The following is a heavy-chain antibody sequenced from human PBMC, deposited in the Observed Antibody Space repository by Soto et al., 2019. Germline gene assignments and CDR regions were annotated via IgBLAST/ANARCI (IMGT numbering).Heavy chain of an antibody. Sequence: QVQLVQSGAEVKKPGASVKVSCKASGYTFTSYYMHWVRQAPGQGLEWIGIIHPSGGSTSYAQKFQGRVTMTRDTSTSTVYMELSSLRSEDTAVYYCARGDFGLFEFDYWGQGTLVTVSS. CDR2: IHPSGGST. CDR1: GYTFTSYY. CDR3: ARGDFGLFEFDY. V-gene: IGHV1-46*01. D-gene: IGHD3-3*01. J-gene: IGHJ4*02.